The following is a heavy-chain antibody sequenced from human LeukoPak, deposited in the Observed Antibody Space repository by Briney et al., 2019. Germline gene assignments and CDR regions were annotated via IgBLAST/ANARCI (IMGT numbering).Heavy chain of an antibody. CDR1: GFTFSSYA. CDR3: ARDNLAAAGDDNFDI. V-gene: IGHV3-48*04. Sequence: GGSLRLSCAASGFTFSSYAMSWVRQAPGKGLEWVSYISISSSSVYYADSVKGRFTISRDNAKNSLYLQMNSLRAEDTAIYYCARDNLAAAGDDNFDIWGQGTMATVSS. J-gene: IGHJ3*02. D-gene: IGHD6-13*01. CDR2: ISISSSSV.